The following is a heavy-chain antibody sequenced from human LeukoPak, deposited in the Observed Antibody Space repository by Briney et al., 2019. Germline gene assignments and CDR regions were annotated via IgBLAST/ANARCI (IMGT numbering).Heavy chain of an antibody. V-gene: IGHV3-23*01. CDR1: GFTFYTYA. J-gene: IGHJ4*02. CDR3: ARDGGHPLTSYYRAC. D-gene: IGHD4-11*01. CDR2: IIGSGGNT. Sequence: PGGSLRLSCAASGFTFYTYAMTWVRQAPGKGLEWVSTIIGSGGNTFYADSVRGRFTISRDNSKNTLSLQLTSLRAEDTGIYFCARDGGHPLTSYYRACWGQGTLVTVSS.